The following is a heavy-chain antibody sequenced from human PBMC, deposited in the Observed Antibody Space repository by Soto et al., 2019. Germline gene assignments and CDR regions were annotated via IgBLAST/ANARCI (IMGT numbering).Heavy chain of an antibody. D-gene: IGHD1-1*01. V-gene: IGHV4-4*07. CDR2: IYATGTT. J-gene: IGHJ5*02. CDR1: GASISGFY. Sequence: QVQLQESGPGLVKHSETLSLTCTVSGASISGFYWSWLRKSAGKGLEWFGRIYATGTTDYNPSLQSRVRMSVDTSKKQFSLKLRSVTAAATAVYYCVRDGTKTLRDWFDPWGQGISVTFSS. CDR3: VRDGTKTLRDWFDP.